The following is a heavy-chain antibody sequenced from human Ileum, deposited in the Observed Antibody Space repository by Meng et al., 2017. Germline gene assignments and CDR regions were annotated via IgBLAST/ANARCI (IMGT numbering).Heavy chain of an antibody. CDR3: ARAPDYGDYVGYFQH. CDR1: GFTFSSYS. Sequence: GGSLRLYCAASGFTFSSYSMNWVRQAPGKGLEWVSSISSSSSYIYYADSVKGRFTISRDNAKNSLYLQMNSLRAEDTAVYYCARAPDYGDYVGYFQHWGQGTLVTVSS. CDR2: ISSSSSYI. J-gene: IGHJ1*01. V-gene: IGHV3-21*01. D-gene: IGHD4-17*01.